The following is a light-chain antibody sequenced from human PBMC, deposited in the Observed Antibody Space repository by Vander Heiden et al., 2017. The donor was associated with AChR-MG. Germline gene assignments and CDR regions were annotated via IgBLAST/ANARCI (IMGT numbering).Light chain of an antibody. CDR2: DVS. V-gene: IGLV2-14*03. CDR3: SSYTSSSTPLYV. J-gene: IGLJ1*01. CDR1: SSDVGGYNY. Sequence: QSPLTQPASGSVSPGQSSTISCTGTSSDVGGYNYVSWYQQHPGKAPKLMIYDVSNRPSGVSNRFSGSKSGNTASLTISGLQAEDEADYYYSSYTSSSTPLYVFGTGTKVTVL.